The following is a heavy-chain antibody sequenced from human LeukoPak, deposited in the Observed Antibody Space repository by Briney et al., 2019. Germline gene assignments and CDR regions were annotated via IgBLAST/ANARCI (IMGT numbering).Heavy chain of an antibody. CDR3: ARARLQFEY. J-gene: IGHJ4*02. V-gene: IGHV3-30-3*01. CDR1: GFTFSSYA. Sequence: GGSLRLSCAASGFTFSSYAMHWVRQAPGKGLEWVAVISYDGSNKYYADSVKGRFTTSRDNSKNTLYLQMNSLRAEDTAVYYCARARLQFEYWGQGTLVTVSS. D-gene: IGHD5-24*01. CDR2: ISYDGSNK.